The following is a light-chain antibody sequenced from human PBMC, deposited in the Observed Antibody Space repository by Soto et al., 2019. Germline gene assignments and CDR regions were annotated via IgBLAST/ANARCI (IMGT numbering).Light chain of an antibody. V-gene: IGKV1-5*01. J-gene: IGKJ4*01. CDR1: QSISMW. CDR3: QQLNKYTST. Sequence: DIQMTQSPSTLSAAVGDRVTINCRASQSISMWLAWYQQKPGKAPKVVIYDASSLESGVPSRFSGSGSGTEGTLTISSLQKEDCATYYCQQLNKYTSTFGGGTKVDNK. CDR2: DAS.